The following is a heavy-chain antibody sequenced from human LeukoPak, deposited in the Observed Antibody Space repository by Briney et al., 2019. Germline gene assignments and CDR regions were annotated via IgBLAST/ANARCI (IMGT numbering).Heavy chain of an antibody. V-gene: IGHV1-46*01. CDR2: INPRGTAT. CDR3: XRXTSXGXYAXXXXP. J-gene: IGHJ5*02. Sequence: YSFXXHYMHWVRQAPGQGLEWMGLINPRGTATRYAESFQGRLTLTRDLSTSTDYMEVSSLRSDDTAVYFCXRXTSXGXYAXXXXPWGQGTPXTVAS. CDR1: YSFXXHY. D-gene: IGHD1-26*01.